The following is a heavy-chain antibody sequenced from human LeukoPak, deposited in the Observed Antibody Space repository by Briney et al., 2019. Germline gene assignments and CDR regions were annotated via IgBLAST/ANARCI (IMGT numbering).Heavy chain of an antibody. CDR1: VYTFTDYY. V-gene: IGHV1-69-2*01. CDR3: ATAYGPY. D-gene: IGHD3-10*01. CDR2: VDPEDGET. J-gene: IGHJ4*02. Sequence: ASVTVSFTASVYTFTDYYMHWVQQAPGKGLEWMGRVDPEDGETIYAEKFQGRVTITADTSTDTAYMELSSLRSEDTAVYYCATAYGPYWGQGTLVTVSS.